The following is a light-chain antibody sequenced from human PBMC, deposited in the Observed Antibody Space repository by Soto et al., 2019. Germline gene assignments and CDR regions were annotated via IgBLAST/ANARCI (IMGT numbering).Light chain of an antibody. CDR3: QSYNSSNVV. V-gene: IGLV6-57*01. CDR2: EDD. J-gene: IGLJ2*01. Sequence: NFMLTQPHSVSESPGKTVTISCTRSSGSIADNYVQWYQQRPGSSPTTVIYEDDQRPSGVPDRFSGSIDSSSNSASLTISGLKTDDEADYYCQSYNSSNVVFGGGTKVTVL. CDR1: SGSIADNY.